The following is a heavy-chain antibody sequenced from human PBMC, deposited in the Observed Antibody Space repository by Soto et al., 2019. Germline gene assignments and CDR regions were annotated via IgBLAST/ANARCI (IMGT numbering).Heavy chain of an antibody. Sequence: SETLSLTCTVSGGSISSSSYYWGWIRQPPGKGLEWVGSISYSGSTYYNPSLKSRVTISVDTSKNQFSLKLSSVTAADTAVYYCEIHLGGYYYYARDGWGQGTTIIVSS. J-gene: IGHJ6*02. CDR2: ISYSGST. CDR1: GGSISSSSYY. CDR3: EIHLGGYYYYARDG. V-gene: IGHV4-39*01. D-gene: IGHD3-16*01.